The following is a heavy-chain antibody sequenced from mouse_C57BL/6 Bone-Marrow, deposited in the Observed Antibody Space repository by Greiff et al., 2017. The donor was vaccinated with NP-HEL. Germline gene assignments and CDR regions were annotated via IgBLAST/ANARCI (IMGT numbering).Heavy chain of an antibody. CDR2: IYPRSGNT. J-gene: IGHJ4*01. Sequence: QVHVKQSGAELARPGASVKLSCKASGYTFTSYGISWVKQRTGQGLEWIGEIYPRSGNTYYNEKFKGKATLTADKSSSTAYMELRSLTSEDSAVYFCARGGSGGDYWGQGTSVTVSS. D-gene: IGHD3-2*02. CDR1: GYTFTSYG. V-gene: IGHV1-81*01. CDR3: ARGGSGGDY.